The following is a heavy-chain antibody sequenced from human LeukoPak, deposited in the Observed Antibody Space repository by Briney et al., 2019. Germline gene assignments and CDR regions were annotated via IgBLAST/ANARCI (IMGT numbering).Heavy chain of an antibody. CDR2: ISSSSGYT. CDR3: VRCGVSCYWLEY. J-gene: IGHJ4*02. Sequence: GGSLRLSCAASGFTVSSNYMSWVRQAPGKGLEWVSYISSSSGYTEYADSVKGRFTVSRDNAKNSLYLQMNSLRADDTALYYCVRCGVSCYWLEYWGQGTLVTVSS. CDR1: GFTVSSNY. D-gene: IGHD2-15*01. V-gene: IGHV3-11*03.